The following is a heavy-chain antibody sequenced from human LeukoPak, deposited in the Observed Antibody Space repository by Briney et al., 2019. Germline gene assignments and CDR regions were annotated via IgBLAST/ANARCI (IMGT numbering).Heavy chain of an antibody. V-gene: IGHV3-11*01. J-gene: IGHJ4*02. CDR3: ASRNDFWSGYYGVDY. CDR2: VSSSGTTI. Sequence: GGSLRLSCAASGFTFSDYYMSWIRQAPGKGLEWVSYVSSSGTTIYYADSVKGRFTISRENAKNSLYLQMNSLRAEDTAVYYCASRNDFWSGYYGVDYWGQGTLVTVSS. D-gene: IGHD3-3*01. CDR1: GFTFSDYY.